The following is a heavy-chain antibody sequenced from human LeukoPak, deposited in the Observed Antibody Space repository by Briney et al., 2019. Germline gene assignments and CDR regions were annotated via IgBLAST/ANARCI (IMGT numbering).Heavy chain of an antibody. J-gene: IGHJ4*02. CDR2: IYPDDSDT. CDR3: ARNWLQWSFDY. CDR1: GYRFTSYW. V-gene: IGHV5-51*01. Sequence: GVSLKISCKGSGYRFTSYWIGWVRQMPGKGLEWMGIIYPDDSDTRYNPSFQGQVTISADKSISTAYLQWSSLKASDTAMYYCARNWLQWSFDYWGQGTLVTVSS. D-gene: IGHD5-24*01.